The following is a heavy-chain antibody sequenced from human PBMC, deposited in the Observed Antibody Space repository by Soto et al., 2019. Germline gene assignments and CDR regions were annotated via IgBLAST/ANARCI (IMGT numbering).Heavy chain of an antibody. V-gene: IGHV3-48*03. CDR2: ISSSASTI. CDR1: GFTFSSYE. CDR3: ARSWGVYCSSTSCYSPWFDP. D-gene: IGHD2-2*02. J-gene: IGHJ5*02. Sequence: GGSLRLSCAASGFTFSSYEMNWVRQAPGKGLEWVSSISSSASTIYYADSVKGRFTISRDNAKNSLYLQMNSLRAEDTAVYYCARSWGVYCSSTSCYSPWFDPWGQGTLVTVSS.